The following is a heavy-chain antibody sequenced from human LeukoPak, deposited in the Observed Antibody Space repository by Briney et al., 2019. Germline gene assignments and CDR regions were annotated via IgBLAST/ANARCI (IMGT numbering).Heavy chain of an antibody. D-gene: IGHD1-1*01. CDR3: ARWRGRQSEFDY. CDR1: GFTFSSYW. J-gene: IGHJ4*02. V-gene: IGHV3-7*01. Sequence: GGSLRLSCEASGFTFSSYWMSWVRQAPGKGLEWVAHIKEDESDEYYVDSVRGRFTASRDNAKNSVNLQMNSLRVEDTAVYYCARWRGRQSEFDYWGQGTLVTVSS. CDR2: IKEDESDE.